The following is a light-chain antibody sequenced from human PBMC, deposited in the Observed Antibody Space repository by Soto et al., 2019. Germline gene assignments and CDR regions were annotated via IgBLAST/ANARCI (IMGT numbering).Light chain of an antibody. CDR2: AAS. J-gene: IGKJ4*01. CDR3: QQFNVYPLT. CDR1: HGIRDF. Sequence: DMQLTQSPSFLSASVGDRVTITCRASHGIRDFLAWYQQKPGKAPKLLIYAASTLQARDPTSFSGFASGTEFTLTISNLQPADSATYYCQQFNVYPLTFGGGTKVEIK. V-gene: IGKV1-9*01.